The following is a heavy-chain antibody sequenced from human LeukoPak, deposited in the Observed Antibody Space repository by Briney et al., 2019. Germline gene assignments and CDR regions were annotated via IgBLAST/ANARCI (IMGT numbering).Heavy chain of an antibody. V-gene: IGHV4-30-4*08. CDR3: ARDRALKLAPYYFDY. J-gene: IGHJ4*02. CDR2: IYYSGST. Sequence: PSETLSLTCTVSGGSISSGDYYWSWIRQPPGKGLEWIGYIYYSGSTYYNPSLKSRVTISVDTSKNQFSLKLSSVTAADTAVYYCARDRALKLAPYYFDYWGQGTLVTVSS. D-gene: IGHD1-1*01. CDR1: GGSISSGDYY.